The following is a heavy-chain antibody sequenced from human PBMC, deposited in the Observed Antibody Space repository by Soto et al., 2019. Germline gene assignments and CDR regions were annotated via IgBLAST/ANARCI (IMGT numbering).Heavy chain of an antibody. CDR2: INPNSGGT. D-gene: IGHD3-3*01. Sequence: ASVKVSCKASGYTFTGYYMHWVRQAPGQGLEWMGWINPNSGGTNYAQKFQGWVTMTRDTSISTAYMELSRLRSDDTAVYYCARAGSIFGVVIPPHDAFDIWGQGTMVTVSS. CDR1: GYTFTGYY. V-gene: IGHV1-2*04. CDR3: ARAGSIFGVVIPPHDAFDI. J-gene: IGHJ3*02.